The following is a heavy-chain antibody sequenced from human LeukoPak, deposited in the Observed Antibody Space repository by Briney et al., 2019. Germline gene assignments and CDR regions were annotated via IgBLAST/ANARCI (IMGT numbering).Heavy chain of an antibody. CDR1: GFTFSTCA. CDR2: ISGGGRST. Sequence: GGPLRLSCAASGFTFSTCAMSWVRQAPGKGLEWVSTISGGGRSTDYADSVKGRFTISRNNSKNTLYPQMNSLRAEDTAVYYCARERYFDYWGQGTLVTVSS. V-gene: IGHV3-23*01. J-gene: IGHJ4*02. CDR3: ARERYFDY.